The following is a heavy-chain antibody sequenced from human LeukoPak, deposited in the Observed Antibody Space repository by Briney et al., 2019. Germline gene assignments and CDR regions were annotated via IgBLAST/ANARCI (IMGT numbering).Heavy chain of an antibody. CDR2: IYYSGST. J-gene: IGHJ4*02. V-gene: IGHV4-39*07. Sequence: PSETLSLTCTVSGGSISSSSYYWGWIRQPPGKGLEWIGSIYYSGSTYYNPSLKSRVTISVDTSKNQFSLKLSSVTAADTAVYYCARGVTTYCSGGSCHFWDYWGQGTLVTVSS. CDR3: ARGVTTYCSGGSCHFWDY. CDR1: GGSISSSSYY. D-gene: IGHD2-15*01.